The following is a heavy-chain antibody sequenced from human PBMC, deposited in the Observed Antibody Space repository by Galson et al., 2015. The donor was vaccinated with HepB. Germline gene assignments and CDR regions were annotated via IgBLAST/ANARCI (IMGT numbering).Heavy chain of an antibody. CDR2: IDPSDSNT. CDR3: ARDQGGINWYYFDY. J-gene: IGHJ4*02. Sequence: QSGAEVKEPGESLRISCKGSGYSFTTYWIGWVRQMPGKGLEWMGRIDPSDSNTDYSPSFQGHVTISADKSITTAYLQWSSLKASDTAIYYCARDQGGINWYYFDYWGQGTLVTVSS. CDR1: GYSFTTYW. V-gene: IGHV5-10-1*01. D-gene: IGHD1-1*01.